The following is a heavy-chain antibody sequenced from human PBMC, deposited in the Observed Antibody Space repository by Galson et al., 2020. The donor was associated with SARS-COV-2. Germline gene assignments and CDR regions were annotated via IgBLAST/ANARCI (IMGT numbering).Heavy chain of an antibody. CDR2: IWYDGSNK. D-gene: IGHD3-22*01. Sequence: GGSLRLSCAASGFTFSSYGMHWVRQAPGKGLEWVAVIWYDGSNKYYADSVKGRFTISRDNSKNTLYLQMNSLRAEDTAVYYCARAHYDSSGSDAFDIWGQGTMVTVSS. J-gene: IGHJ3*02. V-gene: IGHV3-33*01. CDR1: GFTFSSYG. CDR3: ARAHYDSSGSDAFDI.